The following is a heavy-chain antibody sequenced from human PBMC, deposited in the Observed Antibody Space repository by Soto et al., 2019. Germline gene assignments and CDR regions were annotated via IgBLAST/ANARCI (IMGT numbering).Heavy chain of an antibody. CDR3: AKGGGLRNQLLYGYYFHGMDV. V-gene: IGHV3-23*01. D-gene: IGHD3-10*01. Sequence: EVQLLQSGGGLVQPGMSLRISCVASGFSFSSYAMSWVRQAPGKGLEWVSSTSGSGGRAYYADSVKGPFTIARDNSKNTLHLEVSSLRAEDTAVYYCAKGGGLRNQLLYGYYFHGMDVWGQGTTVTVSS. CDR2: TSGSGGRA. CDR1: GFSFSSYA. J-gene: IGHJ6*02.